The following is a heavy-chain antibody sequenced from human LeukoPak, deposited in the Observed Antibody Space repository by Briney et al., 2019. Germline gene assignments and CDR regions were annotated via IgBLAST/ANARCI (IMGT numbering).Heavy chain of an antibody. V-gene: IGHV3-53*01. D-gene: IGHD5-18*01. Sequence: GGSLRLSCAASGFTVSNNYMNWVRQAPGKGLEWVSVIYSGGSTYYADSVKGRFTISRDNSKSTLYLQMNSLRAEDTAVYYCARLRYSFGLYYFDYWGQGTLVTVSS. CDR1: GFTVSNNY. CDR3: ARLRYSFGLYYFDY. CDR2: IYSGGST. J-gene: IGHJ4*02.